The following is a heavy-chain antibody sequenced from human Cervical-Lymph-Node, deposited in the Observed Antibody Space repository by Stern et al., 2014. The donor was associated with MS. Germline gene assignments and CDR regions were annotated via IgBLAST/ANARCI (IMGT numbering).Heavy chain of an antibody. Sequence: EVQLVQSGAEVKKPGESLRISCEVSGYKFTNNWIGWVRQMPGKGLEWMGIIYSGDSETRYSPSFQGQVTILVDKSNTTAYLQWSSLKASDTALYYCARRGHGYMGIDYWGQGTPVTVSS. D-gene: IGHD5-24*01. J-gene: IGHJ4*02. CDR1: GYKFTNNW. CDR3: ARRGHGYMGIDY. CDR2: IYSGDSET. V-gene: IGHV5-51*03.